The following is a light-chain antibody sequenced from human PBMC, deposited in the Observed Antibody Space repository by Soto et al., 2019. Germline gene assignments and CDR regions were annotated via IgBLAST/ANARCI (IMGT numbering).Light chain of an antibody. CDR3: QQYYSNPT. CDR1: QSFLYSSNNKNY. Sequence: DIVMTQSPDSLSVSLGERATINCKSSQSFLYSSNNKNYLAWYQHKPGQPPKLLIYWASTRVSGVPERFSGSGSGTDFPLTISSLQTEDVAFYYCQQYYSNPTFGQGTKVEIK. J-gene: IGKJ1*01. V-gene: IGKV4-1*01. CDR2: WAS.